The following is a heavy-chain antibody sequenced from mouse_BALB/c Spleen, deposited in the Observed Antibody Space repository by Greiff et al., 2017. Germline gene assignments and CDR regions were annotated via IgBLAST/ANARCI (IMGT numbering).Heavy chain of an antibody. CDR3: SEDSAVYYCARENDYYGSSYAY. CDR1: YTFS. V-gene: IGHV1-87*01. J-gene: IGHJ3*01. D-gene: IGHD1-1*01. CDR2: GQGLEWIR. Sequence: QVQLQQSGPELARPWASVKISCQAFYTFSRRVYFAIRDTNYWMQWVKQRPGQGLEWIRAIYPGNGDTSYNQKFKGKATLTADKSSSTAYMQLSSLTSEDSAVYYCARENDYYGSSYAYWGQGTLVTVSA.